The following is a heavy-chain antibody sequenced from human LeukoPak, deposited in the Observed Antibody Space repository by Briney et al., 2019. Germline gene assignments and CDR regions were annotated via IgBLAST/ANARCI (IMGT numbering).Heavy chain of an antibody. CDR2: ISSSSSTI. V-gene: IGHV3-48*01. J-gene: IGHJ3*02. CDR1: GFTFSSYS. D-gene: IGHD3-10*01. CDR3: ARDRGWFGEVLDAFDI. Sequence: GGSLRLSCAASGFTFSSYSMNWVRQAPGKGLGWVSYISSSSSTIYYADSVKGRFTISRDYAKNSLYLQMNSLRAEDTAVYYCARDRGWFGEVLDAFDIWGQGTMVTVSS.